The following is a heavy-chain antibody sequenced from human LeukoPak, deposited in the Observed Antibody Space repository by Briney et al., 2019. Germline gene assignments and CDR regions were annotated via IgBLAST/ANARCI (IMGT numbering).Heavy chain of an antibody. CDR1: GDSISSGGYS. J-gene: IGHJ5*02. D-gene: IGHD6-13*01. Sequence: SETLSLTCAVSGDSISSGGYSWSWIRQPPGKGLEWIGYIYNSGSTKYNPSLKSRVTISVDTSKNQFSLKLSSVTAADTAVYYCARHYSSSWFDPWGQGTLVTVSS. CDR2: IYNSGST. V-gene: IGHV4-30-4*07. CDR3: ARHYSSSWFDP.